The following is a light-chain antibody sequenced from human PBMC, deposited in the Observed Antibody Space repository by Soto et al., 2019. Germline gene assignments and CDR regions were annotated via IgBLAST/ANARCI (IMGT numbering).Light chain of an antibody. V-gene: IGLV2-14*01. J-gene: IGLJ2*01. CDR2: DVS. CDR3: SSYTSSSTLVL. CDR1: SSDVGGYNY. Sequence: QSALTQPASVSGSPGQSITISCTGTSSDVGGYNYVSWYQQHPGKAPKLMIYDVSNRPSGVSNRFSGSKSGNTASLTISGLRAEDEGDYYCSSYTSSSTLVLFGGGTQLTVL.